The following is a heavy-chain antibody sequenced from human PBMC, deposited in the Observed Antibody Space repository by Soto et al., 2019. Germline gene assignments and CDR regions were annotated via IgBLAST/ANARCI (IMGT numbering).Heavy chain of an antibody. CDR3: ARDGSGIRFLEWLLARFVY. D-gene: IGHD3-3*01. Sequence: EVQLVESGGGLVKPGGSLRLSCAASGFTFSSYSMNWVRQAPGKGLEWVSSISSSSSYIYYADSVKGRFSISRDNAKNSLYLQMNSLRAEDTAVYYCARDGSGIRFLEWLLARFVYWGQGTLVTVSS. CDR1: GFTFSSYS. CDR2: ISSSSSYI. V-gene: IGHV3-21*01. J-gene: IGHJ4*02.